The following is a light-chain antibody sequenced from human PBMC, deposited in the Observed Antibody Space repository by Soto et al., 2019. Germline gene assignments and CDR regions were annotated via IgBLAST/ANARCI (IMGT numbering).Light chain of an antibody. Sequence: QSVLTQPDSVSASLGESITISCTGTNTDIGGYNYVSWYHQHPGKAPKLVIYDVTSRPSGIPNRFSGSKSGFTASLTISGLQAEDDAPYFCSSYRAYRTPEVFGTGTKVTLL. J-gene: IGLJ1*01. CDR2: DVT. V-gene: IGLV2-14*03. CDR1: NTDIGGYNY. CDR3: SSYRAYRTPEV.